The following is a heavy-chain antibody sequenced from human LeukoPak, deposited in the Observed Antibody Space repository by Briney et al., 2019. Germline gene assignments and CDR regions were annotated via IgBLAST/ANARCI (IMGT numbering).Heavy chain of an antibody. Sequence: ASAMVSCKVSGYTLTELSMHWVRQAPGKGLEWMGGFDPEEGETIYAQRFQGRVTMTEDTSTDTAYMELSSLRSEDTAVYYCATDLPGSLAPMDVWGKGTTVTVSS. D-gene: IGHD1-26*01. V-gene: IGHV1-24*01. J-gene: IGHJ6*03. CDR2: FDPEEGET. CDR3: ATDLPGSLAPMDV. CDR1: GYTLTELS.